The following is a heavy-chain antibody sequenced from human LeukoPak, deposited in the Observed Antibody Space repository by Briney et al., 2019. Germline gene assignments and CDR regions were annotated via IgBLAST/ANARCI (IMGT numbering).Heavy chain of an antibody. CDR2: ISGSSSYI. V-gene: IGHV3-21*01. D-gene: IGHD2-15*01. CDR1: GFTFSGYD. CDR3: ARDWVARGGDYMDV. J-gene: IGHJ6*03. Sequence: GGSLRLSCAASGFTFSGYDMNWVRQAPGKGLEWVSSISGSSSYIYYADSMKGRFTISRDNGKNSLSLQMNSLRAEDTAVYYCARDWVARGGDYMDVWGKGTTVTISS.